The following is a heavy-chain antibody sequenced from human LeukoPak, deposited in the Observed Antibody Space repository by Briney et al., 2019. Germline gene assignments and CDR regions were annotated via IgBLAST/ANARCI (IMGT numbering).Heavy chain of an antibody. CDR2: INHSGST. J-gene: IGHJ3*02. CDR1: GGSFSGYY. V-gene: IGHV4-34*09. Sequence: KSSETLSLTCAVYGGSFSGYYWSWIRQPPGKGLEWIGEINHSGSTYYNPSLKSRVTISVDTSKNQFSLKLSSVTAADTAVYYCARDSWAGPNVDTAMAKGAFDIWGQGTMVTVSS. D-gene: IGHD5-18*01. CDR3: ARDSWAGPNVDTAMAKGAFDI.